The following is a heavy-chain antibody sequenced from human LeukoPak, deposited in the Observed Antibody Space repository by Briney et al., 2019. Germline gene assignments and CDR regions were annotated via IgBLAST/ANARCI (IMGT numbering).Heavy chain of an antibody. Sequence: GGSLRLSCAVSGFTFSSYAMSWVRHPQGPGLEWVSAISGSGGSTYYADSVKGRFTISRDNSKNTLYLQMNSLRAEATAVYYCAKGGDGYNLNYYYGMDVWGQGTTVTVSS. D-gene: IGHD5-24*01. CDR3: AKGGDGYNLNYYYGMDV. V-gene: IGHV3-23*01. CDR2: ISGSGGST. J-gene: IGHJ6*02. CDR1: GFTFSSYA.